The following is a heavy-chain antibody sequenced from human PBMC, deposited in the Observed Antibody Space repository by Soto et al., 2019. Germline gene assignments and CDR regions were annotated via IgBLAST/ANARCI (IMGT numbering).Heavy chain of an antibody. D-gene: IGHD1-26*01. CDR3: ARVDRGAFDL. CDR2: IHSAGSST. J-gene: IGHJ3*01. CDR1: GFTFSYYW. V-gene: IGHV3-74*01. Sequence: EVQLLESGGGLVQPGESLRLSCAASGFTFSYYWMHWVRKVPGMGLVWVSRIHSAGSSTTYADSVKGRFTISRDNARNTVYLQMNSLRAEDTAVYFCARVDRGAFDLWGQGTVLTVSS.